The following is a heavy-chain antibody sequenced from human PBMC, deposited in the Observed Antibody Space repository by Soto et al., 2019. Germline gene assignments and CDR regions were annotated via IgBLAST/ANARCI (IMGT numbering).Heavy chain of an antibody. V-gene: IGHV4-59*08. J-gene: IGHJ4*02. Sequence: SETLSLTCTVSGDSISSSYWNWIRQPPGRGLEWIGYIHYSGTTKYNPSLKSRVTISVGTSKNQFSLKLASVTAADTAVYYCARQNYDSGTSWAWGQGTLVTVSS. CDR2: IHYSGTT. CDR1: GDSISSSY. CDR3: ARQNYDSGTSWA. D-gene: IGHD3-10*01.